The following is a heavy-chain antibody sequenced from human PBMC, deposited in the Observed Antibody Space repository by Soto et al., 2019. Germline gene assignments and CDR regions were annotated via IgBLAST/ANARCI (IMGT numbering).Heavy chain of an antibody. V-gene: IGHV4-59*08. J-gene: IGHJ4*02. Sequence: SETLSLTCTVSGDSISSSYWNWIRQPPGRGLEWIGYIHYSGTTKYNPSLKSRVTISVGTSKNQFSLKLASVTAADTAVYYCARQNYDSGTSWAWGQGTLVTVSS. CDR2: IHYSGTT. CDR1: GDSISSSY. CDR3: ARQNYDSGTSWA. D-gene: IGHD3-10*01.